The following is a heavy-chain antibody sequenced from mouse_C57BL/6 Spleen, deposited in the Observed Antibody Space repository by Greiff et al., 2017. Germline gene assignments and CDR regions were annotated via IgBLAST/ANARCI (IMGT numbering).Heavy chain of an antibody. CDR3: ARRRAITTVGYFDV. CDR1: GYAFSSYW. J-gene: IGHJ1*03. Sequence: VQLQQSGAELVKPGASVKISCKASGYAFSSYWMNWVKQRPGKGLEWIGQIYPGDGDTNYNGKFKGKATLTADKSSSTAYMQLSSLTSEDSAVDFCARRRAITTVGYFDVWGTGTTVTVSS. D-gene: IGHD1-1*01. V-gene: IGHV1-80*01. CDR2: IYPGDGDT.